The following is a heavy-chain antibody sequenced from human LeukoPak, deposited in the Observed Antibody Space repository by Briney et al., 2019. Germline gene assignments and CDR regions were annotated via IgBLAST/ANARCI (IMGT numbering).Heavy chain of an antibody. CDR1: GFTFSSYS. CDR2: ISSSSSYI. J-gene: IGHJ3*02. V-gene: IGHV3-21*01. CDR3: ARDHSMVRGVIRPYDAFDI. D-gene: IGHD3-10*01. Sequence: GGSLGLSCAASGFTFSSYSMNWVRQAPGKGLEWVSSISSSSSYIYYADSVKGRFTISRDNAKNSLYLQMNSLRAEDTAAYYCARDHSMVRGVIRPYDAFDIWGQGTMVTVSS.